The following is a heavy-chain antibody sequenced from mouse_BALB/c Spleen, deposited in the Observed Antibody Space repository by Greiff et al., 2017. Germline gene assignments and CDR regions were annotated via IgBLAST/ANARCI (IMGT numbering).Heavy chain of an antibody. J-gene: IGHJ4*01. CDR2: IWGDGST. D-gene: IGHD2-3*01. CDR1: GFSLTGYG. Sequence: VKLMESGPGLVAPSQSLSITCTVSGFSLTGYGVNWVRQPPGKGLEWLGMIWGDGSTDYNSALKSRLSISKDNSKSQVFLKMNSLQTDDTARYYCAREGVYDGYYVYAMDYWGQGTSVTVSS. CDR3: AREGVYDGYYVYAMDY. V-gene: IGHV2-6-7*01.